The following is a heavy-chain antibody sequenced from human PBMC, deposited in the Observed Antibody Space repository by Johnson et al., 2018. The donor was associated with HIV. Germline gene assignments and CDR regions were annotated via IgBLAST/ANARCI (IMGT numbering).Heavy chain of an antibody. CDR2: ISYDGSNK. Sequence: VQLVESGGGVVQPGRSLRLSCAASGFTFSSYAMHWVRQAPGKGLEWVAVISYDGSNKYYADSVKGRFTISRDNSKNTLYLQMNILRPEDTALYYCARRVALIYSLDIWGQGTMVAVSS. CDR1: GFTFSSYA. J-gene: IGHJ3*02. V-gene: IGHV3-30*14. D-gene: IGHD2-21*01. CDR3: ARRVALIYSLDI.